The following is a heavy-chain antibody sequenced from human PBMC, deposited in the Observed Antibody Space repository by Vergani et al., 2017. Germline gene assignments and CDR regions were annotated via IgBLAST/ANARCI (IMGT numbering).Heavy chain of an antibody. CDR1: GFTFSSYA. J-gene: IGHJ6*02. V-gene: IGHV3-23*04. CDR2: ISGSDGST. D-gene: IGHD2-15*01. Sequence: EVQLVESGGGLVQPGGSLRLSCAASGFTFSSYAMSWVRQAPGKGLEWVSAISGSDGSTYYADSVKGRFTISRDNSKNTLYLQMNSLRAEDTAVYYCARVDRRIFYGMDVWGQGTTVTVSS. CDR3: ARVDRRIFYGMDV.